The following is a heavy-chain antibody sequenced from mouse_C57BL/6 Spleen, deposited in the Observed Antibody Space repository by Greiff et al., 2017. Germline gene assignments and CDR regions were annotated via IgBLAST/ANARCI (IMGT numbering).Heavy chain of an antibody. Sequence: EVQLQQSGPELVKPGASVKMSCKASGYTFPDYNMHWVKQSHGKSLEWIGYINPNNGGTSYNQKFKGKATLTVNKSSSTAYMELRSLTSEESAVYYCARDGNYVFAYWGQGTLVTVSA. D-gene: IGHD2-1*01. V-gene: IGHV1-22*01. CDR3: ARDGNYVFAY. J-gene: IGHJ3*01. CDR1: GYTFPDYN. CDR2: INPNNGGT.